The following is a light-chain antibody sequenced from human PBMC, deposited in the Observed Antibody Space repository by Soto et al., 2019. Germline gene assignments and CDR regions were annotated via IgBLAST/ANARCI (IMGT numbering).Light chain of an antibody. CDR3: SSYAGSNNLL. Sequence: QSVLTQPPSASGSPGQSVTISCTGTSSDVGGYNYVSWYQQHPGKVPKLMIYEVSKRPSGVPDRFSGSKSGNTASLTVSGLQAEDEADYYCSSYAGSNNLLFGGGTKVTVL. CDR1: SSDVGGYNY. J-gene: IGLJ3*02. V-gene: IGLV2-8*01. CDR2: EVS.